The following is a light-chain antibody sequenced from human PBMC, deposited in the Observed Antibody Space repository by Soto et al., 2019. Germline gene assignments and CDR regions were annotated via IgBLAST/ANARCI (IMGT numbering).Light chain of an antibody. Sequence: DIEMSQSPSSLSASVGDRVTITCRASQSLNRWLAWYQQKPGKXPKXXIYDASSLQSGVPSRFSGSGSGTDLTITISSLEPEDCEVYYGQQRSNWPITFGQGTRLEIK. CDR1: QSLNRW. CDR2: DAS. CDR3: QQRSNWPIT. V-gene: IGKV1-5*01. J-gene: IGKJ5*01.